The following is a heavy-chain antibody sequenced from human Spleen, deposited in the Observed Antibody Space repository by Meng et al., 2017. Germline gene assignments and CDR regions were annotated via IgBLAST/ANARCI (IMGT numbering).Heavy chain of an antibody. V-gene: IGHV1-2*06. CDR3: ARDEDISAAGKLFGDY. Sequence: QVQRVQSGADVKKPGASVKVSCKDSGYTLSDYYIHWVRQAPGQGLEWMGRINPNSGGTNSAQKFQGRVTMTRDTSISTAYMELNRLKSGDTAVYYCARDEDISAAGKLFGDYWGQGTLVTVSS. J-gene: IGHJ4*02. CDR2: INPNSGGT. D-gene: IGHD6-13*01. CDR1: GYTLSDYY.